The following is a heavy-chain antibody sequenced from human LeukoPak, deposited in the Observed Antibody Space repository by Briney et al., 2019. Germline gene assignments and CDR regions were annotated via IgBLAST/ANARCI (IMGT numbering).Heavy chain of an antibody. D-gene: IGHD6-13*01. V-gene: IGHV1-2*02. Sequence: ASVKVSCTPSGYTFTGYYIHWVRQAPGQGLEWMGWINPNSGGTNYAQHFQGRVTMTRATSISTAYMELSRLTSDDTAVYYCARGEGIAAAGTYFQSWGQGTLVTVSS. CDR2: INPNSGGT. J-gene: IGHJ1*01. CDR1: GYTFTGYY. CDR3: ARGEGIAAAGTYFQS.